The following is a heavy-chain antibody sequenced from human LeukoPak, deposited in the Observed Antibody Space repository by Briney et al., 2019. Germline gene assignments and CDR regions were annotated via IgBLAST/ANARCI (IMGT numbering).Heavy chain of an antibody. J-gene: IGHJ4*02. CDR3: AGHGGMVYASIDY. D-gene: IGHD2-8*01. V-gene: IGHV3-30*03. CDR2: ISYDGSNK. Sequence: GRSLRLSCAASGFTFSSYGMHWVRQAPGKGLEWVAVISYDGSNKYYADFVKGRFTISRDNSKNTLYLQMNSLRAEDTAVYYCAGHGGMVYASIDYWGQGTLVTVSS. CDR1: GFTFSSYG.